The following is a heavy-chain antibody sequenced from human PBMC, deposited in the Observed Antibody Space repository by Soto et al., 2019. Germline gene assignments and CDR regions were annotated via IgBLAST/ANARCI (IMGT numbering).Heavy chain of an antibody. D-gene: IGHD3-10*01. Sequence: GGSLRLSCAASGFTFSSYAMHWVRQAPGKGLEWVAVISYDGSNKYYADSVKGRFTISRDNSKNTLYLQMNSLRAEDTAVYYCARDSGPYGSGSYLGYFDYWGQGTLVTVSS. CDR1: GFTFSSYA. CDR2: ISYDGSNK. V-gene: IGHV3-30-3*01. J-gene: IGHJ4*02. CDR3: ARDSGPYGSGSYLGYFDY.